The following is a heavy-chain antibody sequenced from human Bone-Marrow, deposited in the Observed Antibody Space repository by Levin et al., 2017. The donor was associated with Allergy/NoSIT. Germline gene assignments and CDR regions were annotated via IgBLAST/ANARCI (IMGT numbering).Heavy chain of an antibody. Sequence: GSLRLSCAVYGGSFSGYHWSWIRQPPGKGLEWIGEIDHTGSTNYNPSLKSRVTISMDTSKKQFSLKLSSVTAADTAVYYCARDTDNVLVSIAAGRGYYFDYWGQGTLVTVSS. D-gene: IGHD2-2*01. V-gene: IGHV4-34*01. J-gene: IGHJ4*02. CDR2: IDHTGST. CDR1: GGSFSGYH. CDR3: ARDTDNVLVSIAAGRGYYFDY.